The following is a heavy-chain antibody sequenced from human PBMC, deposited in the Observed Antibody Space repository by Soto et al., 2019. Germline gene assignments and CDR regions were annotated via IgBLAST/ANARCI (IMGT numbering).Heavy chain of an antibody. CDR3: VRDLNGSGDY. J-gene: IGHJ4*02. D-gene: IGHD3-10*01. CDR1: GGSTTSDY. Sequence: SETLSLTCTVYGGSTTSDYCSWIRQPPGKGLEWLGYIFHSLGAKYNPSLGSRGTISLDTSKNQLSLSLRSVTAADTAIYFCVRDLNGSGDYWGQGTLVTVSS. V-gene: IGHV4-59*01. CDR2: IFHSLGA.